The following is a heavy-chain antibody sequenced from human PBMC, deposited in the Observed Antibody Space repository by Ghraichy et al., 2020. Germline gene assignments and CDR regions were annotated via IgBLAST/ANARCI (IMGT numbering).Heavy chain of an antibody. J-gene: IGHJ4*02. CDR3: ARHRGAVLRFLEWSFDL. CDR2: IYYSGNM. CDR1: GDSISSTSPY. D-gene: IGHD3-3*01. Sequence: SETLSLTCTVSGDSISSTSPYWGWIRQSPGKGLEWIGTIYYSGNMYYNPSLKSRVTISVHTSKKQFSLKLSSVTAADTAVYYCARHRGAVLRFLEWSFDLWGQGTLVSVSS. V-gene: IGHV4-39*01.